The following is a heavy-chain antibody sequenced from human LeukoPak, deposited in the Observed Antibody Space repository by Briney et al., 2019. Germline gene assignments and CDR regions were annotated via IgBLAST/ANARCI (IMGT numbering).Heavy chain of an antibody. D-gene: IGHD6-6*01. V-gene: IGHV3-30*18. CDR3: AKEQSSSGFFDY. Sequence: GRSLRLSCAASGFTFSRYGMHWVRQAPGKGLEWVAVISYDGSNKYYVDSVKGRFTISRDNSKNTLYLQMNSLRAEDTAVYYCAKEQSSSGFFDYWGQGTLVTVSS. CDR2: ISYDGSNK. CDR1: GFTFSRYG. J-gene: IGHJ4*02.